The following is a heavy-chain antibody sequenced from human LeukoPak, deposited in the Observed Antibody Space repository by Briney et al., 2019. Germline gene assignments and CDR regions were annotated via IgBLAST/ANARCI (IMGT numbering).Heavy chain of an antibody. Sequence: SETLSLSCAVSGGSFSGYYWSWVRQPPGKGLEWIGEINHSGSTNYNPSLTSRVSISVDTSKNQFSLKLSSVTSADTAVYYCARGRRAYCSSDSCYFYAFDIWGQGTTVTVS. J-gene: IGHJ3*02. CDR2: INHSGST. D-gene: IGHD2-2*01. CDR1: GGSFSGYY. CDR3: ARGRRAYCSSDSCYFYAFDI. V-gene: IGHV4-34*01.